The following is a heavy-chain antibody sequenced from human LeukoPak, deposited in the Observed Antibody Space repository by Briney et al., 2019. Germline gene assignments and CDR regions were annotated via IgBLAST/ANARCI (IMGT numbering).Heavy chain of an antibody. V-gene: IGHV3-53*01. J-gene: IGHJ4*02. D-gene: IGHD4-23*01. Sequence: PGGSLRLSCAASGFTVSSNYMSWVRQAPGKGLEWVSVIYSGGSTYYADSVKGRFTISRDNSKNTLFLQMSSLRAEDTAVYYCAKGDYGGDFRYFDYWGQGTLVTVSS. CDR2: IYSGGST. CDR3: AKGDYGGDFRYFDY. CDR1: GFTVSSNY.